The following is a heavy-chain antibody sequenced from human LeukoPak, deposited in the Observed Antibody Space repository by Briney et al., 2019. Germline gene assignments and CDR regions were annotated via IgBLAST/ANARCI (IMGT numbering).Heavy chain of an antibody. V-gene: IGHV3-74*01. D-gene: IGHD6-19*01. CDR3: ARRGSVAVAGTGHYYYYGMDV. J-gene: IGHJ6*02. Sequence: GGSLRLSCAASGFTFSGYWMHWVRQAPGKGLVWVSRVNSDGSSTSYADSVKGRFTISRDNAKNTLYLQMNSLRAEDTAVYYCARRGSVAVAGTGHYYYYGMDVWGQGTTVTVS. CDR2: VNSDGSST. CDR1: GFTFSGYW.